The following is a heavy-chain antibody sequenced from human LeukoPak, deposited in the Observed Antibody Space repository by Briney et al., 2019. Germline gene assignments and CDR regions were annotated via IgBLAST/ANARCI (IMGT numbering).Heavy chain of an antibody. CDR1: AYTFTGYY. Sequence: ASVKVSCKASAYTFTGYYLHWVRQDPGQGPEWMGWIDPNNGDTDYAQKFQGRVTMTRDRSISTAYMDLSRLTSDDTAVYYCARRSRNGLDAFDIWGQGTMVTVSS. D-gene: IGHD2-8*01. CDR2: IDPNNGDT. V-gene: IGHV1-2*02. J-gene: IGHJ3*02. CDR3: ARRSRNGLDAFDI.